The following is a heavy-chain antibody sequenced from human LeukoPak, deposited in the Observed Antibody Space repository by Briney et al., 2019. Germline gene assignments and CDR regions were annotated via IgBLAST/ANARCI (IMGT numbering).Heavy chain of an antibody. J-gene: IGHJ4*02. V-gene: IGHV3-30-3*01. CDR1: GFTFSAYA. CDR3: ARVPSLFGY. CDR2: ISYDGSDE. Sequence: GGSLRLSCAASGFTFSAYAMHWVRQAPGRGLERVAFISYDGSDEYYADFVKGRFTISRDNSKDTLFLEMNSLRPEDTAIYYCARVPSLFGYWGQGTLVTVSS. D-gene: IGHD3-16*01.